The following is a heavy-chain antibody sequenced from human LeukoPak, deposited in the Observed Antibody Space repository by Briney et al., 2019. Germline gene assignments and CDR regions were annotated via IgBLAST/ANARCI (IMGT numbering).Heavy chain of an antibody. CDR3: ARAGSDGDFWSGYLDY. CDR2: IYYSGST. V-gene: IGHV4-31*03. D-gene: IGHD3-3*01. CDR1: GGSISSGGYY. Sequence: SQTLSLTCTVSGGSISSGGYYWSWIRQHPGKGLEWIGYIYYSGSTYYNPSLKSRVTISVDTSKNQFSLKLSSVTAADTAVCYCARAGSDGDFWSGYLDYWGQGTLVTVSS. J-gene: IGHJ4*02.